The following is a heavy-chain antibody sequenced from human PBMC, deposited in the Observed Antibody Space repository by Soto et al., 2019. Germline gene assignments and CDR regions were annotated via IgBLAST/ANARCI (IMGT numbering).Heavy chain of an antibody. J-gene: IGHJ4*02. CDR3: ARRYCSGGSCYYGYDI. V-gene: IGHV3-53*01. Sequence: EVQLVESGGGLIQPGGSLRLSCAASGFTVSNNYMSWVRQAPGKGLEWVSFIYSSGTTYYADSVKGRFTISRDNSKNTLYIQMSSLRIEDTAVYYCARRYCSGGSCYYGYDIWGQGTLVTVSS. D-gene: IGHD2-15*01. CDR2: IYSSGTT. CDR1: GFTVSNNY.